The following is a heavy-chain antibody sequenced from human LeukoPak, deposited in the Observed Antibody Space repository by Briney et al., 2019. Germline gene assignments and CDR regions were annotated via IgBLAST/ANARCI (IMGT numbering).Heavy chain of an antibody. V-gene: IGHV3-23*01. J-gene: IGHJ4*02. CDR2: ISGSGGST. D-gene: IGHD5-12*01. CDR3: ANKGGYDRTGY. Sequence: PGGSLRLSCTASGFTFNSYAVSWVRQAPGKGLAWVSSISGSGGSTYYADSVQGRFTISRDNSRKTLYLQMNSLRAEDTAVYYCANKGGYDRTGYWGQGTLVTVSS. CDR1: GFTFNSYA.